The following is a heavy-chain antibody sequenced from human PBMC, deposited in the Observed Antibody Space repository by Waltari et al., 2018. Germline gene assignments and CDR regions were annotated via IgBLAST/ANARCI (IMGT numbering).Heavy chain of an antibody. D-gene: IGHD3-10*01. Sequence: QVHLQESGPGLVKSSETLSLICSVSGGSITGYHWSWVRQPPGKGLEWIGYILYSGSTNYNPSLKSRVTISLETSKNQFSLTLTSVTAADTAVYYCARDYGSGSYNIRPLDTWGQGTLVTVPS. CDR1: GGSITGYH. CDR2: ILYSGST. V-gene: IGHV4-59*01. J-gene: IGHJ5*02. CDR3: ARDYGSGSYNIRPLDT.